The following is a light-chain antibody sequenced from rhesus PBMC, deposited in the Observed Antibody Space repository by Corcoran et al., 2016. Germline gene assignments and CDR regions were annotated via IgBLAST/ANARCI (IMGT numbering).Light chain of an antibody. CDR3: VQAIAFPLT. CDR1: QSLLHSNGNTY. J-gene: IGKJ4*01. V-gene: IGKV2-72*01. Sequence: DIVMTQTPLSLPITPGEPASISCRSSQSLLHSNGNTYLHWYLQKPGQSPQLLIFGGSKRASGGPDRFSGSGSGTDFTLKISKLEAEDVGVYYCVQAIAFPLTFGGGTKVEIK. CDR2: GGS.